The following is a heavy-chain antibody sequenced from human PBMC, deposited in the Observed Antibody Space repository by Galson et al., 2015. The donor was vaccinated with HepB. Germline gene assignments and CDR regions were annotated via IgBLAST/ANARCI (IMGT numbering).Heavy chain of an antibody. J-gene: IGHJ4*02. Sequence: SLRLSCAASGFTVRSNYMNWVRQAPGKGLEWVSVIYSGGTTYYTDSVKGRFTISRDNSKNTVTLQMNSLRAEDTALYYCAISQGGTYSSNWYWGQGTLVTVSS. D-gene: IGHD6-13*01. V-gene: IGHV3-66*01. CDR1: GFTVRSNY. CDR2: IYSGGTT. CDR3: AISQGGTYSSNWY.